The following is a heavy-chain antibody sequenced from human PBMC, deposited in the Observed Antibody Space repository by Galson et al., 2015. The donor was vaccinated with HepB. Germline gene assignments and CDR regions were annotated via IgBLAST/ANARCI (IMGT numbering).Heavy chain of an antibody. Sequence: SLRLSCAASGFTFSSYAMSWVRQAPGKGLEWVSAISGSGGSTYYADYVKGRFTISRDNSKNTLYLQMNSLRAEDTAVYYCAKGLRRDCSGGSCYEYYYYYYGMDVWGQGTTVTVSS. V-gene: IGHV3-23*01. J-gene: IGHJ6*02. D-gene: IGHD2-15*01. CDR3: AKGLRRDCSGGSCYEYYYYYYGMDV. CDR1: GFTFSSYA. CDR2: ISGSGGST.